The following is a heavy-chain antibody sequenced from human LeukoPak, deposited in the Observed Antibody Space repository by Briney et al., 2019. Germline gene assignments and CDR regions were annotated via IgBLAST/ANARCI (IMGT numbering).Heavy chain of an antibody. D-gene: IGHD3-3*01. CDR1: GGSISSYY. Sequence: SETLSLTCTVSGGSISSYYWSWIRQPPGKGLEWIGYIYYSGSTNYNPSLKSRVTISVDTSKNQFSLKLSSVTAADTAVYYCAANKPYYDFWSGYYHLPLPFDYWGQGTLVTVSS. CDR3: AANKPYYDFWSGYYHLPLPFDY. V-gene: IGHV4-59*08. CDR2: IYYSGST. J-gene: IGHJ4*02.